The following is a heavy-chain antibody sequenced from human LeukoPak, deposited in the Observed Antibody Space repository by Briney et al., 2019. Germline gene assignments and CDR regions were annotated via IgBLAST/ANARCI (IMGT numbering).Heavy chain of an antibody. CDR1: GFTFSSYS. CDR2: ISSSSSYI. J-gene: IGHJ6*02. V-gene: IGHV3-21*01. CDR3: ARADYAYYYYYGMDV. Sequence: PGRSLRLSCAASGFTFSSYSMNWVRQAPGKGLEWVSSISSSSSYIYYADSVKGRFTISRDNAKNSLYLQMNSLRAEDTAVYYCARADYAYYYYYGMDVWGQGTTVTVSS. D-gene: IGHD4-17*01.